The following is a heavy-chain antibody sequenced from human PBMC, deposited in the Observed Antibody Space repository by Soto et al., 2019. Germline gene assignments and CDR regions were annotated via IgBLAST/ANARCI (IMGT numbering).Heavy chain of an antibody. J-gene: IGHJ4*02. V-gene: IGHV3-48*03. CDR2: ISSSGSTM. D-gene: IGHD1-26*01. Sequence: GGSLRLSCAASGFTLDNYEMNWVRQAPGKGLEWVSYISSSGSTMNYADSVKGRFTISRDNARNSLYLQMNSLRAEDTAVYYCAKEATNINNFDYWGLGTLVTVSS. CDR3: AKEATNINNFDY. CDR1: GFTLDNYE.